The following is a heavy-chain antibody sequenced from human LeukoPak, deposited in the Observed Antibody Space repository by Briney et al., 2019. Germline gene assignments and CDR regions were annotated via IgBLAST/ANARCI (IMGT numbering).Heavy chain of an antibody. J-gene: IGHJ4*02. CDR3: ARGFAGYGPSHFDY. Sequence: SETLSLTCAVSGGSISSSNWWSWVRQPPGKGLEWIGEIYHSGSTNYNPSLKSRVTVSVDKSKNQFSLKLSSVTAADTAVYYCARGFAGYGPSHFDYWGQGTLVTVSS. D-gene: IGHD5-18*01. CDR1: GGSISSSNW. CDR2: IYHSGST. V-gene: IGHV4-4*02.